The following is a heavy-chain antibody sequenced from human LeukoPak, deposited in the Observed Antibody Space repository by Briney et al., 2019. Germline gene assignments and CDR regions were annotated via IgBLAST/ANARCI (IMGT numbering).Heavy chain of an antibody. V-gene: IGHV3-23*05. J-gene: IGHJ4*02. Sequence: GSLRLSCAASAFTFSSFAMTWVRQAPGKGLEWVSVIYHSGNTDYADSVKGRFTISRDNSKNTVYLQMSSLRAEDTAVYYCARVRVTGYSNFAYWGQGTLVTVSS. D-gene: IGHD3-9*01. CDR3: ARVRVTGYSNFAY. CDR2: IYHSGNT. CDR1: AFTFSSFA.